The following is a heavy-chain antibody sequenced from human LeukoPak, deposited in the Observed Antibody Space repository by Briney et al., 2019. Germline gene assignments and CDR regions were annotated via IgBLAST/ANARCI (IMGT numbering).Heavy chain of an antibody. D-gene: IGHD2-21*01. CDR3: ARGPQSYYDY. CDR2: ITGSSRYI. Sequence: GGSLRLSCAASGFTFSSYSMNWVRQAPGKGLEWVSSITGSSRYIYYADSVKGRFTISRDNAKNSLYLQMNSLRADDTAVYYCARGPQSYYDYWGQGNLVTVSS. CDR1: GFTFSSYS. V-gene: IGHV3-21*01. J-gene: IGHJ4*02.